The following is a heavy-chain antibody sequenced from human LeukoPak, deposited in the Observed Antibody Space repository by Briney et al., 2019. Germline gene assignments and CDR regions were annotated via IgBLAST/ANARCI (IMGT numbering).Heavy chain of an antibody. V-gene: IGHV4-59*08. J-gene: IGHJ3*01. CDR3: ARPSLDYGGIDAFDF. CDR1: GGSISSYY. CDR2: IYYSGST. Sequence: SETLSLTCAVYGGSISSYYWSWIRQPPGKGLEWIGFIYYSGSTNYNPSLKSRVTISVDTSKNQFSLKLSSVTAADTAVYYCARPSLDYGGIDAFDFWGQGTLVTVSS. D-gene: IGHD4-23*01.